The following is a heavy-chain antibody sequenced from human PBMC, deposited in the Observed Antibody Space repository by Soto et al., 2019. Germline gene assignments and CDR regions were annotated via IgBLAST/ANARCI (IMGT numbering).Heavy chain of an antibody. J-gene: IGHJ5*02. V-gene: IGHV4-34*01. CDR1: GGSFSGYY. CDR3: GATMSPNWFDP. CDR2: INHSGST. D-gene: IGHD3-22*01. Sequence: SETLSLTCAVYGGSFSGYYWSWIRQPPGKGLEWIGEINHSGSTNYNPSLKSRVTISVDTSKNQFSLKLSSVTAADTAVYYGGATMSPNWFDPWGQGXLVTVYS.